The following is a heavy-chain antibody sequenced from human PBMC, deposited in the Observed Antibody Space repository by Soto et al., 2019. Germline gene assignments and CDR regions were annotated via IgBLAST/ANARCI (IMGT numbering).Heavy chain of an antibody. CDR1: GGSISGHY. D-gene: IGHD1-7*01. Sequence: NPSETLSLTCSVSGGSISGHYWTWIRQSPGKGLEWIGYIFYSGSTNYNPSLKSRVTISVDTSKNQFSLKMSSATAADTALYYCARETGENWTYEAHWGPGTLVTV. CDR2: IFYSGST. V-gene: IGHV4-59*11. J-gene: IGHJ1*01. CDR3: ARETGENWTYEAH.